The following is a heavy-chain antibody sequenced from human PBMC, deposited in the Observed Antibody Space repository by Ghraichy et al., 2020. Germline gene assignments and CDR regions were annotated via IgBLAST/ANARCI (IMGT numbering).Heavy chain of an antibody. CDR3: ARDRTDYYDSSGYLSYGMDV. J-gene: IGHJ6*02. D-gene: IGHD3-22*01. V-gene: IGHV3-53*01. CDR1: GFTVSSNY. CDR2: IYSGGST. Sequence: GGSLRLSCAASGFTVSSNYMSWVRQAPGKGLEWVSVIYSGGSTYYADSVKGRFTISRDNSKNTLYLQMNSLRAEDTAVYYCARDRTDYYDSSGYLSYGMDVWGQGTTVTVSS.